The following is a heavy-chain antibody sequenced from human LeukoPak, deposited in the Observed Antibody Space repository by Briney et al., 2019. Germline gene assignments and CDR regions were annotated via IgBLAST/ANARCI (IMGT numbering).Heavy chain of an antibody. J-gene: IGHJ5*02. V-gene: IGHV4-39*01. CDR1: GDSISSSNYH. Sequence: SETLSLSCNVSGDSISSSNYHWGRIRQLPGKGLEWLGSIYYIGTTYYSPSLKSRVTISVDTSENHFSLRLTSVTAADTAVYYCATHARSLSGSYYNSYNWFDPWGQGTLVTVSS. CDR3: ATHARSLSGSYYNSYNWFDP. D-gene: IGHD3-10*01. CDR2: IYYIGTT.